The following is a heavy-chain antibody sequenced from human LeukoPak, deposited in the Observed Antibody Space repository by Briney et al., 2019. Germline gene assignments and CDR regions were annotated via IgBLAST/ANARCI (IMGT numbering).Heavy chain of an antibody. Sequence: GESLKISCKGSGYSFTSYWIGWVRQMPGKGLEWMGIIYPGDSDTRYSPSFQGQVTISADKSISTAYLQWSSLKASDTAMYYCARRFLSVVRGVIKGVWYYYYYMDVWGKGTTVTVSS. D-gene: IGHD3-10*01. J-gene: IGHJ6*03. CDR3: ARRFLSVVRGVIKGVWYYYYYMDV. CDR1: GYSFTSYW. V-gene: IGHV5-51*01. CDR2: IYPGDSDT.